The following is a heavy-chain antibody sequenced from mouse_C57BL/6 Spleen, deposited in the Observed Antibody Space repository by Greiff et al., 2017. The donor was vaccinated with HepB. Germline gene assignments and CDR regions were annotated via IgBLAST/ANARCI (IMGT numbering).Heavy chain of an antibody. Sequence: QVHVKQPGAELVRPGSSVKLSCKASGYTFTSYWMDWVKQRPGQGLEWIGNIYPSDSETHYNQKFKDKATLTVDKSSSTAYMQLSSLTSEDSAVYYCAREGTTVVARNYFDYWGQGTTLTVSS. D-gene: IGHD1-1*01. J-gene: IGHJ2*01. CDR2: IYPSDSET. CDR1: GYTFTSYW. CDR3: AREGTTVVARNYFDY. V-gene: IGHV1-61*01.